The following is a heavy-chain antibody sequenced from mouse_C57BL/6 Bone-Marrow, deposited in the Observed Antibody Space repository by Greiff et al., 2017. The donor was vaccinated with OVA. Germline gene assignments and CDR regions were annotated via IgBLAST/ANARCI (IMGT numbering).Heavy chain of an antibody. D-gene: IGHD2-4*01. Sequence: LQESGAELARPGASVKLSCKASGYTFTSYGISWVKQRTGQGLEWIGEIYPRSGNTYYNEKFKGKATLTADKSSSTAYMELRSLTSEDSAVYFCARGGLYDYDEAWFAYWGQGTLVTVSA. CDR2: IYPRSGNT. V-gene: IGHV1-81*01. CDR3: ARGGLYDYDEAWFAY. J-gene: IGHJ3*01. CDR1: GYTFTSYG.